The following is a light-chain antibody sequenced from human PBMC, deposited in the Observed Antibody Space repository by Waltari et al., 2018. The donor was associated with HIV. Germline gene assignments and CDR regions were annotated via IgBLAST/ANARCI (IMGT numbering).Light chain of an antibody. CDR3: QSYDSSLSASV. V-gene: IGLV1-40*01. CDR2: GNN. CDR1: SSNIGAYYD. Sequence: QSVLTQPPSVSGAPGQSVTISCTGSSSNIGAYYDVHWYQQLPETAPKLLIYGNNNRPSGVPDRFSGSQSGTSASLAITGLQAEDEADYYCQSYDSSLSASVFGGGTKLTVL. J-gene: IGLJ3*02.